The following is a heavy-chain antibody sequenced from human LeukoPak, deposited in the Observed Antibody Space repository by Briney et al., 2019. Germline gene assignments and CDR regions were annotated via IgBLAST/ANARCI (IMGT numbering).Heavy chain of an antibody. CDR3: ARAGMAVAGTGTYYYGMDV. D-gene: IGHD6-19*01. J-gene: IGHJ6*02. CDR1: GYTFTSYG. V-gene: IGHV1-18*01. CDR2: ISAYNGNT. Sequence: GASVKVSCKASGYTFTSYGISWVRQAPGQGLEWMGWISAYNGNTNYAQKLQGRVTMTTDTSMSTAYMELRSLRSDDTAVYYCARAGMAVAGTGTYYYGMDVWGQGTTVTVSS.